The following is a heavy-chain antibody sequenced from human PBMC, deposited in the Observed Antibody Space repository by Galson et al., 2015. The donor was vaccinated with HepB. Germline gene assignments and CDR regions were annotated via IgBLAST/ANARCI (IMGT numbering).Heavy chain of an antibody. V-gene: IGHV1-69*02. D-gene: IGHD5-24*01. CDR1: GGTFSSYT. CDR2: IIPILGIA. J-gene: IGHJ4*02. Sequence: SVKVSCKASGGTFSSYTISWVRQAPGQGLEWMGRIIPILGIANYAQKFQGRVTITADKSTSTAYMELSSLRSEDTAVYYCARGTESMATSEFDYWGQGTLVTVSS. CDR3: ARGTESMATSEFDY.